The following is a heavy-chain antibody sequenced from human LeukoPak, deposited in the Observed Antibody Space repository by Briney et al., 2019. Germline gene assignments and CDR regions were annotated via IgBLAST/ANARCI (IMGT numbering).Heavy chain of an antibody. V-gene: IGHV3-30*18. D-gene: IGHD6-13*01. Sequence: QPGGSLRLSCAASGFTFSSYGMHWVRQAPGKGLEWVAIISYDGSNKYYADSVKGRFTISRDSSKNTPYLQMNSLRAEDTAVYYCAKDIWSGAAAGIGDYWGQGTLVTVSS. J-gene: IGHJ4*02. CDR1: GFTFSSYG. CDR2: ISYDGSNK. CDR3: AKDIWSGAAAGIGDY.